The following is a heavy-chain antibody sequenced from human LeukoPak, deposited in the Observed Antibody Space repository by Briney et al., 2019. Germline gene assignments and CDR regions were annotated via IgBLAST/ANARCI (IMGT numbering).Heavy chain of an antibody. J-gene: IGHJ5*02. CDR2: ISAYNGNT. CDR3: ARAHYGSGSYYDWFDP. CDR1: GYTFTSYG. V-gene: IGHV1-18*04. D-gene: IGHD3-10*01. Sequence: VASVKVSCKASGYTFTSYGISWVRQAPGQGLEWMGWISAYNGNTNYAQKLQGRVTMTTGTSTSTAYMELRSLRSDDTAVYYCARAHYGSGSYYDWFDPWGQGTLVTVSS.